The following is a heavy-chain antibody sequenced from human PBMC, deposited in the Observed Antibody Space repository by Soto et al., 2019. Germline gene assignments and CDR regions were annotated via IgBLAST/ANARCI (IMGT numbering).Heavy chain of an antibody. J-gene: IGHJ4*02. D-gene: IGHD6-25*01. CDR1: GFTFNTYW. CDR3: ARFTRGSSGDY. Sequence: GGSLRLSCVASGFTFNTYWMSWVRQAPGKGLEWVANVKEDGSDKYYVDSVKGRFTISRDNAKNLLYLQMNSLGAGDTAMYYCARFTRGSSGDYWGQGTLVTVSS. V-gene: IGHV3-7*01. CDR2: VKEDGSDK.